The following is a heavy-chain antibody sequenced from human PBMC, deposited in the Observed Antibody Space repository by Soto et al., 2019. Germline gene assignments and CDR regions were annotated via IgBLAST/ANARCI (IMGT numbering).Heavy chain of an antibody. CDR3: ARRGGRTFDY. J-gene: IGHJ4*02. CDR1: GGSISSYY. CDR2: IYYSGST. Sequence: QVQLQESGPGLVKPSETLSLTCTVSGGSISSYYWSWIRQPPGKGLEWIGYIYYSGSTNYNPSLKRRVTISVDTSKNQFSLKLSSVTAADTAVYYCARRGGRTFDYWGQGTLVTVSS. D-gene: IGHD2-15*01. V-gene: IGHV4-59*08.